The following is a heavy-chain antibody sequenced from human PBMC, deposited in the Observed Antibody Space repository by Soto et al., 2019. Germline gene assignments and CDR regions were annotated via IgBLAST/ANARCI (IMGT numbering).Heavy chain of an antibody. J-gene: IGHJ5*02. V-gene: IGHV4-34*01. CDR1: GGSFSGYY. Sequence: QVQLQQWGAGLLKPSETLSLTCAVYGGSFSGYYWSWIRQPPGKGLEWIGEINHSGSTNYNPSLKSRVTISVDTSKNQFSLKLSSVTAADTAVYYCARGQDSVYYDFWSGYLNWFDPWGQGTLDTVSS. CDR2: INHSGST. CDR3: ARGQDSVYYDFWSGYLNWFDP. D-gene: IGHD3-3*01.